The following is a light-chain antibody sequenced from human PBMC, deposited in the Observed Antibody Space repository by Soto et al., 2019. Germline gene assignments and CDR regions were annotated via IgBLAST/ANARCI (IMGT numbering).Light chain of an antibody. CDR2: DDS. V-gene: IGLV3-21*02. CDR3: ATWDDGMISPV. Sequence: SSELTQPPSVSVAPGQTARITCGGNNIGSKSVHWYQQKPGQAPVLVVYDDSDRPSGIPERFSGSNSGTSASLAISGLRSEDEADYICATWDDGMISPVFGGGTKLTVL. CDR1: NIGSKS. J-gene: IGLJ2*01.